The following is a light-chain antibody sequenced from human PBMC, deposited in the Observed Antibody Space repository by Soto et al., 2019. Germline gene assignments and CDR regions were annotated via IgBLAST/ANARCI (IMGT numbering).Light chain of an antibody. CDR3: QSADSSGTYI. Sequence: YELTQPPSVSVSPGQTARITCSGDTLPKQYPYWYQQKPGQAPVLIINKNSERPSGIPERFSGSSSGTTVTLTISGVQAEDQADYYCQSADSSGTYIFGNGTKV. CDR2: KNS. J-gene: IGLJ1*01. V-gene: IGLV3-25*02. CDR1: TLPKQY.